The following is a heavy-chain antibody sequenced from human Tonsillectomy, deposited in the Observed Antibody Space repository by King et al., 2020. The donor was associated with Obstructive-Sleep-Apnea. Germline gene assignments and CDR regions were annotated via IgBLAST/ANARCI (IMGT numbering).Heavy chain of an antibody. D-gene: IGHD5-12*01. V-gene: IGHV3-33*01. J-gene: IGHJ3*02. CDR3: ARESISVIVAVAFDI. CDR2: IWYDGSNK. Sequence: VQLVESGGGVGQPGRSLRLSFAAAGFTFSSYGMHWVRQAPGKGLELVAVIWYDGSNKYYADSVKGRFTISRDNSKNTLYLQMNSLRAEDTAVYYCARESISVIVAVAFDIWGQGTMVTVSS. CDR1: GFTFSSYG.